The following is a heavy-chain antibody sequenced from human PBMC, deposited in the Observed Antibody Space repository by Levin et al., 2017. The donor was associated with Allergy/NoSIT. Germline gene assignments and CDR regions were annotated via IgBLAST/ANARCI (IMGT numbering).Heavy chain of an antibody. D-gene: IGHD2-2*03. CDR3: AREDGSTFDF. Sequence: PSETLSLTCTVSGGSISGGGYHWTWIGQHPEKGLEWIGYIYYSGSTFYNPSLKSRLMISVDTSKNQFSLNVSSVTAADTAVYYCAREDGSTFDFWGQGALVTVAS. J-gene: IGHJ4*02. V-gene: IGHV4-31*03. CDR1: GGSISGGGYH. CDR2: IYYSGST.